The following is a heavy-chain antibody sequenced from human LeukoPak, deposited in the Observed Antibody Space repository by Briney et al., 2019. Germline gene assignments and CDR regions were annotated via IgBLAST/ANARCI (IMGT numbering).Heavy chain of an antibody. D-gene: IGHD5-12*01. CDR2: INHSGST. J-gene: IGHJ4*02. V-gene: IGHV4-34*01. CDR3: ARDARDRYGGYAFGY. Sequence: PSETLSLTCTVSGGSISGYYWSWIRQPPGKGLEWIGEINHSGSTNYNPSLKSRVTISVDTSKNQFSLKLSSVTAADTAVYYCARDARDRYGGYAFGYWGQGTLVTVSS. CDR1: GGSISGYY.